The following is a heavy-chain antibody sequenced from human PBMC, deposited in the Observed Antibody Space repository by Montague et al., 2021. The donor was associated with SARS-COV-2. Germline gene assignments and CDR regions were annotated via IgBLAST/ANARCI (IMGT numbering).Heavy chain of an antibody. D-gene: IGHD2-15*01. Sequence: CAISGDSVSNNSGTWNWVRLSPSRGLEWLGRTYYRSEWYSDYSVSVKSRISINPDTSKNQFSLQLNSVTPEDTAVYYCARAERGSCGDGNCYQYFFNCWGQGTLVTVS. CDR3: ARAERGSCGDGNCYQYFFNC. J-gene: IGHJ4*02. CDR2: TYYRSEWYS. CDR1: GDSVSNNSGT. V-gene: IGHV6-1*01.